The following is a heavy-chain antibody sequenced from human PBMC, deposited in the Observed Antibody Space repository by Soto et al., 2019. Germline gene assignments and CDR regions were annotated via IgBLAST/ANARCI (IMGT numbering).Heavy chain of an antibody. CDR1: GYAFSAYG. CDR2: ISSSSGNT. Sequence: QVQLVQSGAEVKKPGASVKVSCKASGYAFSAYGITWVRQAPGQGLEWTGWISSSSGNTKYAQRLQGRVTMTTDTSTTTAYMELRSLRSDDTAVYYCARGSTVATPLQHWGQGTLVTVSS. V-gene: IGHV1-18*01. J-gene: IGHJ1*01. CDR3: ARGSTVATPLQH. D-gene: IGHD4-17*01.